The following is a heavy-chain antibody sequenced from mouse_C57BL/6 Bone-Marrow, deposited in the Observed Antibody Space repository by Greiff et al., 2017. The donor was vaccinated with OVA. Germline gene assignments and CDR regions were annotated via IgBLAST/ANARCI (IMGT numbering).Heavy chain of an antibody. CDR3: ARYYGSRGYAMDY. D-gene: IGHD1-1*01. Sequence: VQLKESGGDLVKPGGSLKLSCAASGFTFSSYGMSWVRQTPDKRLEWVATISSGGSYTYYPDSVKGRFTISRDNAKNTLYLQMSSLKSEDTAMYYCARYYGSRGYAMDYWGQGTSVTVSS. J-gene: IGHJ4*01. CDR2: ISSGGSYT. CDR1: GFTFSSYG. V-gene: IGHV5-6*01.